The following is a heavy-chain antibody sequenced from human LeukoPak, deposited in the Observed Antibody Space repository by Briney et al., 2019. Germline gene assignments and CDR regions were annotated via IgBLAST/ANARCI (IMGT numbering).Heavy chain of an antibody. D-gene: IGHD3-22*01. Sequence: GEXLKISCEASGYSFTNYWIGWVRQMPGKGLEWMGIIYPDDSESKYSPSFQGQVTISADKSISTAYLQWSSLKASDTAMYYCARSRDSSGYYYLMWGQGTLVTVSS. CDR3: ARSRDSSGYYYLM. J-gene: IGHJ4*02. CDR1: GYSFTNYW. CDR2: IYPDDSES. V-gene: IGHV5-51*03.